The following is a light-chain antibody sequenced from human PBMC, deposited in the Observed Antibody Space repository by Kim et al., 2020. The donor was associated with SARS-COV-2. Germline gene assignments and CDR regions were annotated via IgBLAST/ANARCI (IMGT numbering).Light chain of an antibody. CDR3: NSRDSRGNHWV. V-gene: IGLV3-19*01. Sequence: SSELTQDPAVSVALGQTVRITCQGDSLRSYYASWYQQKPGQAPVLVIYGKNNRPSAIPDRFSGSSSGNTASLTITGAQAEDEADYYCNSRDSRGNHWVFG. CDR2: GKN. J-gene: IGLJ3*02. CDR1: SLRSYY.